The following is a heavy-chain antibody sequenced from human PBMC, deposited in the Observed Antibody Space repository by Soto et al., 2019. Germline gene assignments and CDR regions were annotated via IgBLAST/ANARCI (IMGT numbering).Heavy chain of an antibody. J-gene: IGHJ3*01. CDR1: GFTFNSYS. D-gene: IGHD3-10*01. CDR3: ARARTTLYGAFGV. V-gene: IGHV3-30-3*01. CDR2: ISFDGSSE. Sequence: QVQLVESGGGVVQPGRSLRLSCAASGFTFNSYSLHWVRQAPGKGLQWVAVISFDGSSEYYADSVKGRFTISRDDSKNTLYLQMNDRRAGDTAMYYCARARTTLYGAFGVWGQGTMVTVSS.